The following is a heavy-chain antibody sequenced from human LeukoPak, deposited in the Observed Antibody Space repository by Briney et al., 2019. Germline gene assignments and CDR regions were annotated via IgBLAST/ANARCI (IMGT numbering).Heavy chain of an antibody. Sequence: PSETLSLTCAVSGYSISSGYYWGWIRQPPGKGLEWIGSIYYRGSTYYNPSLKSRVTISVDTSKNQFSLKLSSVTAADTAVYYCARQGTIFGVTNFDYWGQGTLVTVSS. D-gene: IGHD3-3*01. J-gene: IGHJ4*02. CDR2: IYYRGST. CDR3: ARQGTIFGVTNFDY. CDR1: GYSISSGYY. V-gene: IGHV4-38-2*01.